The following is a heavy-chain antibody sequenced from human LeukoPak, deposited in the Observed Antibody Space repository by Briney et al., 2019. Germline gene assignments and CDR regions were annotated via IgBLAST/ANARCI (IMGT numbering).Heavy chain of an antibody. Sequence: SQTLSLTCTVSGVSISSGGYYWSWIRQHPGKGLEWIGYIYYSGSTYYNPSLKSRVTMSVDTSKNQFSLKLSSVTAADTAVYYCARARYCSGGSCYRWFDPWGQGTLVTVSS. CDR2: IYYSGST. D-gene: IGHD2-15*01. V-gene: IGHV4-31*03. CDR3: ARARYCSGGSCYRWFDP. J-gene: IGHJ5*02. CDR1: GVSISSGGYY.